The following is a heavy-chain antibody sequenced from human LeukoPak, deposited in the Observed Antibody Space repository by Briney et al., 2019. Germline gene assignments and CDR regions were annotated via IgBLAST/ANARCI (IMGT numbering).Heavy chain of an antibody. CDR2: IYTSGST. Sequence: PSQTLSLTCTVSGGSISSGSYYWSWIRQPAGKGLEWIGRIYTSGSTNYNPSLKSRVTISVDTSKNQFSLKLGSVTAADTAVYYCARKSPHCSGGSCNPDADAFDIWGQGTMVTVSS. D-gene: IGHD2-15*01. CDR3: ARKSPHCSGGSCNPDADAFDI. J-gene: IGHJ3*02. CDR1: GGSISSGSYY. V-gene: IGHV4-61*02.